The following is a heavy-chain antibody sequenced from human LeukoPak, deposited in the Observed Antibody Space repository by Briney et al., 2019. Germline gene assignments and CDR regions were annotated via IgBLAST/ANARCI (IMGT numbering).Heavy chain of an antibody. Sequence: GGSLRLSCAASGFTFKNYAMYWVRQAPGKGLEWVSAIIESGESTYYTDSVKGRFTISRDNSRNTLYLQMNSLRAEDTAVYYCAELGITMIGGVWGKGTTVTISS. CDR2: IIESGEST. D-gene: IGHD3-10*02. CDR1: GFTFKNYA. CDR3: AELGITMIGGV. V-gene: IGHV3-23*01. J-gene: IGHJ6*04.